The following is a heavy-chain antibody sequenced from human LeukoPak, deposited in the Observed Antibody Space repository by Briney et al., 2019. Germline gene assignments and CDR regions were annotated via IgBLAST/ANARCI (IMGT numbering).Heavy chain of an antibody. J-gene: IGHJ4*02. V-gene: IGHV1-18*01. CDR1: GYNFTSYG. CDR3: ARRSQYCSSTSCYPPSFDY. CDR2: ISAYNGNT. Sequence: ASVNVSCKASGYNFTSYGISWVRQAPGQGLEWMGWISAYNGNTNYAQKLQGRVTMTTDTSTSTAYMELRSLRSDDTAVYYCARRSQYCSSTSCYPPSFDYWGQGTLVTVSS. D-gene: IGHD2-2*01.